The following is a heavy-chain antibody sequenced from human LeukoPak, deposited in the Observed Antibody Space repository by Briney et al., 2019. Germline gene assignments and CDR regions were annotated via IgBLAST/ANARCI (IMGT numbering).Heavy chain of an antibody. Sequence: GGSLRLSCATSGFTFTKYWMNWVRQAPGKGLEWVANIKQDGSAQNYVDSVKGRFTISRDNAKNSLYLQMNSLRAEDTAVYYCARGPSTSLVDYWGQGTLVTVSS. V-gene: IGHV3-7*01. CDR3: ARGPSTSLVDY. CDR1: GFTFTKYW. J-gene: IGHJ4*02. CDR2: IKQDGSAQ. D-gene: IGHD2-2*01.